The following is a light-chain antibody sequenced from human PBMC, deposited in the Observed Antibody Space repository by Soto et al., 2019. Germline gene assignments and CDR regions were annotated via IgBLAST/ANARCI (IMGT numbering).Light chain of an antibody. Sequence: QTALTQPPSASGSPGQSVTISCTGTSSDVGGYNYVSWYQQHPGKAPKLMIYEVSKRPSGVPGRFSGSKSGNTASLTVSGLQAEDEADYYCSSFGGSNNFVVFGGGTQLTVL. CDR1: SSDVGGYNY. CDR3: SSFGGSNNFVV. J-gene: IGLJ2*01. V-gene: IGLV2-8*01. CDR2: EVS.